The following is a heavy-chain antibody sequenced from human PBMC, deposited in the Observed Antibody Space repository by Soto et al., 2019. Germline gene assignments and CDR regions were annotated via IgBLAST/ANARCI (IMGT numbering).Heavy chain of an antibody. V-gene: IGHV1-18*04. CDR2: ISAYNGNT. J-gene: IGHJ5*02. CDR1: CYTFPSYG. CDR3: ARARRRVRTHFDP. Sequence: VPVEVSCQASCYTFPSYGISCVRQAPGQGLEWMGWISAYNGNTNYAQKLQGRVTMTTDTSTSTAYMELRSLRSDDTAVYYCARARRRVRTHFDPWGQGNLVTVSS.